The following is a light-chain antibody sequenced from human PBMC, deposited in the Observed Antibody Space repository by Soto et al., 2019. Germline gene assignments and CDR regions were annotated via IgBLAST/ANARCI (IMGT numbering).Light chain of an antibody. Sequence: DIQMTQSPCTLSASVGGRVTITCRASQSISTWSAWYQQKPGKAPKLLIFLASTLESGVPSRFGGSGSGTDFTLSISSLQPEDSAIYYCQQSLGNPRTFGGGTKVDI. V-gene: IGKV1-5*01. J-gene: IGKJ4*01. CDR1: QSISTW. CDR3: QQSLGNPRT. CDR2: LAS.